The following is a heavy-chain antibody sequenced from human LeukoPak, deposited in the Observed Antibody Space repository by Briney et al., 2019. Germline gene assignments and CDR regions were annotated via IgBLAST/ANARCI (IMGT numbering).Heavy chain of an antibody. D-gene: IGHD3-3*01. V-gene: IGHV4-4*07. CDR2: IYTSGST. CDR3: ARGGGYDFWSGPRD. J-gene: IGHJ4*02. CDR1: GFSISSYY. Sequence: PSETLSLTCAASGFSISSYYRSWIRQPAGKGLEWIGRIYTSGSTNYNPSLKSRVTMSVDTSKNQFSLKLSSVTAADTAVYYCARGGGYDFWSGPRDWGQGTLVTVSS.